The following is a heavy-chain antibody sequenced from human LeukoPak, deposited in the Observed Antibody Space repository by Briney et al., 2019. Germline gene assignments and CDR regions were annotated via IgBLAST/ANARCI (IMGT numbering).Heavy chain of an antibody. D-gene: IGHD6-19*01. CDR1: GFTFSSYA. CDR3: AKGNLVSGWYYFDY. Sequence: GGSLRLSCAASGFTFSSYAMSWVRQAPGKGLEWVSAISGSGGGTYYADSVKGRFTISRDNSKNTLYLQMNSLRAEDTAVYYCAKGNLVSGWYYFDYWGQGTLVTVSS. J-gene: IGHJ4*02. V-gene: IGHV3-23*01. CDR2: ISGSGGGT.